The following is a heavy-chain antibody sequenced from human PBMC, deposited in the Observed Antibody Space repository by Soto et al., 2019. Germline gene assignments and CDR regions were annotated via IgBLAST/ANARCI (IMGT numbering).Heavy chain of an antibody. CDR1: GYTFTGYY. CDR2: INPNSGGT. J-gene: IGHJ5*02. D-gene: IGHD1-26*01. CDR3: ARSRDPELLRPDWFDP. V-gene: IGHV1-2*02. Sequence: ASLKVPCKASGYTFTGYYMHWVRQAPGQGLEWMGWINPNSGGTNYAQKFQGRVTMTRDTSISTAYMELSRLRSDDTAVYYCARSRDPELLRPDWFDPWGQGSLVTISS.